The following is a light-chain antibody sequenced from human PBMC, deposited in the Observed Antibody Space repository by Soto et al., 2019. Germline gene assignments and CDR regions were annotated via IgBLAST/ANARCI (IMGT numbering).Light chain of an antibody. V-gene: IGKV3-20*01. Sequence: ESGLPQSRCTRSLSRCEAXVVSCRASQSVSSTYLVWYQQKPGQAPRLLIYGASSRATGIPDRFSGSGSGTDFTLTISRLEPEDFAVYYCQQYGKTFGQGTKV. CDR2: GAS. CDR3: QQYGKT. J-gene: IGKJ1*01. CDR1: QSVSSTY.